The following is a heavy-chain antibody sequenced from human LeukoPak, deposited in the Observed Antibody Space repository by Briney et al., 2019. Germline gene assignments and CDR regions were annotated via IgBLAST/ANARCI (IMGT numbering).Heavy chain of an antibody. CDR3: TRHGGRDYYDSSEDAFDI. CDR1: GFTFSGSA. D-gene: IGHD3-22*01. V-gene: IGHV3-73*01. J-gene: IGHJ3*02. Sequence: GGSLRLSCAASGFTFSGSAMHWVRQASGKGLEWVGRIRSKAHSYATAYAASVKGRFTISRDDSKNTAYLQMNSLKTEDTAVYYCTRHGGRDYYDSSEDAFDIWGQGTMVIVSS. CDR2: IRSKAHSYAT.